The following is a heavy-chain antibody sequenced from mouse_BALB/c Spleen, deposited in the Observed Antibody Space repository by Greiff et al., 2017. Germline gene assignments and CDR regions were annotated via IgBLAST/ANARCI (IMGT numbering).Heavy chain of an antibody. J-gene: IGHJ1*01. Sequence: EVNLVESGPDLVKPSQSLSLTCTVTGYSITSGYSWHWIRQFPGNKLEWMGYIHYSGSTNYNPSLKSRISITRDTSKNQFFLQLNSVTTEDTATYYCARSGITTATFWYFDVWGAGTTVTVSS. D-gene: IGHD1-2*01. CDR1: GYSITSGYS. CDR2: IHYSGST. V-gene: IGHV3-1*02. CDR3: ARSGITTATFWYFDV.